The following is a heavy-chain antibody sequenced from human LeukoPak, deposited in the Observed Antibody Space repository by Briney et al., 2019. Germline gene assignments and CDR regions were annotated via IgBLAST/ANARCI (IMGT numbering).Heavy chain of an antibody. V-gene: IGHV4-34*01. CDR1: GGSFSGYY. D-gene: IGHD2-15*01. Sequence: PSETLSLTCAVYGGSFSGYYWSWIRQPPGKGLEWIGEINHSGSTNYNPSLKSRVTISVDTSKNQFSLKLSSVTAADTAVYYCARASGGSCSAGGCYLLYGLDAWGQGTTVTVSS. J-gene: IGHJ6*02. CDR3: ARASGGSCSAGGCYLLYGLDA. CDR2: INHSGST.